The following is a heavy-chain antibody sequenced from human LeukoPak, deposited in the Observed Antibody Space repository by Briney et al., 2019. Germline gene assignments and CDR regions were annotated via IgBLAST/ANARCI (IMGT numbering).Heavy chain of an antibody. J-gene: IGHJ4*02. CDR2: AYYRTQWSS. CDR3: ARMLATINGHFDF. Sequence: SQTLSLTCAISGDSVSSKLAAWNWIRQSPSRGLEWLGRAYYRTQWSSDYAVSVKSRITINADTSRNQFSLHLNSVTPEDTAVYYCARMLATINGHFDFWGQGTLVTVSS. D-gene: IGHD5-24*01. CDR1: GDSVSSKLAA. V-gene: IGHV6-1*01.